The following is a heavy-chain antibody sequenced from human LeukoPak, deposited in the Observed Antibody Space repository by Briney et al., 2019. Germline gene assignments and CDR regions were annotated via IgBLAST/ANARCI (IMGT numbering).Heavy chain of an antibody. D-gene: IGHD6-19*01. J-gene: IGHJ4*02. CDR2: INWNGGST. Sequence: GGSLRLSCAASGFTFDDYGMSWVRQAPGKGLEWVSGINWNGGSTGYADSVKGRFTISRDNAKNSLYLQMNSLRAEDTALYYCARDSSGWTLESYFDYWGQGTLVIVSS. CDR1: GFTFDDYG. V-gene: IGHV3-20*04. CDR3: ARDSSGWTLESYFDY.